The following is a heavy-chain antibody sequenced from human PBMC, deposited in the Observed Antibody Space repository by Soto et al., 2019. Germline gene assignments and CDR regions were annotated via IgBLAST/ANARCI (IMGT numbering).Heavy chain of an antibody. CDR2: FYNNENP. CDR3: ARGLITGSQYSGGWYYFDS. Sequence: PSETLSLTCSVSGGSINSRSYSWGWIRQPPGKGLEWIGTFYNNENPNYNPSLKSRVAISIDTSNSQFSLELSSVTAADTAVYYCARGLITGSQYSGGWYYFDSWGQGTQVTVSS. D-gene: IGHD1-26*01. J-gene: IGHJ4*02. CDR1: GGSINSRSYS. V-gene: IGHV4-39*07.